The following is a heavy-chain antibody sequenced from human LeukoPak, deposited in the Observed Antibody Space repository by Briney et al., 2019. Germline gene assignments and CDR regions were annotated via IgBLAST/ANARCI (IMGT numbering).Heavy chain of an antibody. V-gene: IGHV3-48*04. D-gene: IGHD3-3*02. CDR1: GFTFTNYT. CDR2: ISSSSSTI. CDR3: ARGASIASFDY. Sequence: PGGSLRLSCAASGFTFTNYTMNWVRQAPGKGPEWVSYISSSSSTIYYADSVKGRFTISRANAKNSLYLQMNSLRAEDTAVYYCARGASIASFDYWGQGTLVTVSS. J-gene: IGHJ4*02.